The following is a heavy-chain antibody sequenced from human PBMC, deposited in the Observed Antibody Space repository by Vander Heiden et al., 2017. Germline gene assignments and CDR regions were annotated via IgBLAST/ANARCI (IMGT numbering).Heavy chain of an antibody. CDR2: ISGNNDNA. CDR1: GYTFTNYG. D-gene: IGHD6-13*01. CDR3: ARDWYRDLVY. V-gene: IGHV1-18*01. Sequence: QVQLVQSGAEVKKPGASVKVSCKASGYTFTNYGISWVRQAPGQGLEWMGYISGNNDNANYAQKFRGRVTMTTDTSTSTAYMDLRSLGSDDTGVYYCARDWYRDLVYWGQGTLVTVSS. J-gene: IGHJ4*02.